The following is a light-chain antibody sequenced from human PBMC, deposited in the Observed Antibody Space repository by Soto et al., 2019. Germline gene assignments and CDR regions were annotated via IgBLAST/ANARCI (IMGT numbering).Light chain of an antibody. CDR3: QSYDSSLSVYV. CDR2: GNT. V-gene: IGLV1-40*01. CDR1: SSNIGTGSD. J-gene: IGLJ1*01. Sequence: QSVLTQPPSVSGAPGQRVTISCTGSSSNIGTGSDVHWYQHLPGTAPKLLIYGNTNRPSGVPDRFSASKSGTSASLAITGLQAEDEADYYCQSYDSSLSVYVFGTGTKLTVL.